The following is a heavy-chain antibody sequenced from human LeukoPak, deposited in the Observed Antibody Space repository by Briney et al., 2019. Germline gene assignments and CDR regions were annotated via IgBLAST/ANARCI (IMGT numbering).Heavy chain of an antibody. CDR2: ITTSSTTI. D-gene: IGHD3-10*01. CDR3: ARNFGSGSFLDY. Sequence: GGPLRLSCTASGFTFSGYSMNWVRQAPTKGLEWVAYITTSSTTIYYADSVRGRFTISRDNAKNSLYLQMNSLRAEDSAVYYCARNFGSGSFLDYWGQGILVTVSS. J-gene: IGHJ4*02. CDR1: GFTFSGYS. V-gene: IGHV3-48*01.